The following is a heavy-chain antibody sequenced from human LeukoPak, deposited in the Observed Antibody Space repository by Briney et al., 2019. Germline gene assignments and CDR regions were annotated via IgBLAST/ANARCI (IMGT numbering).Heavy chain of an antibody. Sequence: GGSLRLSCAASGFTFSNYAMSWVRQAPGKGLEWVSAISGSGGSTNYADSVKGRFTISRDNSKNTLYLQINSLRAEDTAVYYCSGGWIRGFDYWGQETLVTVSS. J-gene: IGHJ4*02. CDR3: SGGWIRGFDY. V-gene: IGHV3-23*01. CDR1: GFTFSNYA. D-gene: IGHD5-18*01. CDR2: ISGSGGST.